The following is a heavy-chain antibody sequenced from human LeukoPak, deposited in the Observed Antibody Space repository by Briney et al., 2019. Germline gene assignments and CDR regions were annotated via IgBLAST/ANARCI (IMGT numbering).Heavy chain of an antibody. Sequence: ASVKVSCKASGGTFSSYAISWVRQAPGQGLEWMGGIIPIFGTANYAQKFQGRVTITADESTSTAYMELSSLRSEDTAVYYCARDGYCSSTSCHSRCNWFDPWGQGTLVTVSS. CDR2: IIPIFGTA. D-gene: IGHD2-2*01. CDR3: ARDGYCSSTSCHSRCNWFDP. CDR1: GGTFSSYA. V-gene: IGHV1-69*13. J-gene: IGHJ5*02.